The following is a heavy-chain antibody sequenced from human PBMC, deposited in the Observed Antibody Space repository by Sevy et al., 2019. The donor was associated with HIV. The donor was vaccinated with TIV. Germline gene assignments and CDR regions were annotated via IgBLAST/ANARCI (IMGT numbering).Heavy chain of an antibody. D-gene: IGHD2-21*01. CDR3: ARDRYAGPNMSYLDY. CDR1: GFTFSSYT. Sequence: GGSLRLSCAASGFTFSSYTMHWVRQAPGKGLEWVALISYDGSDKYYGDSVKGRFTISRDNSKNTLYLQMNSLTPWDTAVYYCARDRYAGPNMSYLDYWAQGTLVTVSS. J-gene: IGHJ4*02. CDR2: ISYDGSDK. V-gene: IGHV3-30*04.